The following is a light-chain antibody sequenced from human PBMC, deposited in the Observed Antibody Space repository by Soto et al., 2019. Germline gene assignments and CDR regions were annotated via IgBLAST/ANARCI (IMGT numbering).Light chain of an antibody. CDR1: QSLSNN. CDR2: GAS. V-gene: IGKV3-15*01. Sequence: EIVLTQSPATLSVFPGEKATLSCWASQSLSNNLAWYHQKPGQAPRPLIYGASTRATGVPARFSGSGSGTEFTLTISSLQSEDSAIYYCQQYSSWPFTFGPGTKVAIE. J-gene: IGKJ3*01. CDR3: QQYSSWPFT.